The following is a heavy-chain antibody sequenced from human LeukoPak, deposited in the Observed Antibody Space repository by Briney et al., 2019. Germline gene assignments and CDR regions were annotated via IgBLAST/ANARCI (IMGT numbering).Heavy chain of an antibody. J-gene: IGHJ3*02. V-gene: IGHV1-18*01. CDR2: ISPYNDNT. CDR3: ARDRTYDSSGYYRLDGFDI. CDR1: GYTFSTYG. D-gene: IGHD3-22*01. Sequence: ASVKVSCKTSGYTFSTYGVNWVRQAPGQGLEWMGWISPYNDNTNYAQRFQGRGTMTTDTSTSTAYMELRSLRSDDTAVYYCARDRTYDSSGYYRLDGFDIWGQGTMVTVSS.